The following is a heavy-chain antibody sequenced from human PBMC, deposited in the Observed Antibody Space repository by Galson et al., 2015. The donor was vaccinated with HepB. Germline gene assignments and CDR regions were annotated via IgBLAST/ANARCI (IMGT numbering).Heavy chain of an antibody. CDR3: ARGADWNSFDY. J-gene: IGHJ4*02. CDR2: GTSK. Sequence: GTSKYYADSVKGRFTTSRDNSKNTLHLQMNSLRAEDTALYYCARGADWNSFDYWGQGTLVTVSS. V-gene: IGHV3-30-3*01. D-gene: IGHD1-1*01.